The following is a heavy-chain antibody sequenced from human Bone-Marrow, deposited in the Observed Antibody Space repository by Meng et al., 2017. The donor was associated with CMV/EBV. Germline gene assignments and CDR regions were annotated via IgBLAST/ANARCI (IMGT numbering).Heavy chain of an antibody. CDR3: ARGRVCISSWYYLGPGAFDY. D-gene: IGHD6-13*01. CDR2: INHSGST. V-gene: IGHV4-34*01. J-gene: IGHJ4*02. CDR1: GGSFSGYY. Sequence: SETLSLTCAVYGGSFSGYYWSWIRQPPGKGLEWIGEINHSGSTNYNPSLKSRVTISVDTSKNQFSLKLSSVTAADTAVYYCARGRVCISSWYYLGPGAFDYWGQGTLVTVSP.